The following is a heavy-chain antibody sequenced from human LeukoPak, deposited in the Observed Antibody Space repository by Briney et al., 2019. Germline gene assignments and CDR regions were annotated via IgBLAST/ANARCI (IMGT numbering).Heavy chain of an antibody. V-gene: IGHV1-24*01. J-gene: IGHJ4*02. Sequence: ASVKVSCKVSGYTLTELSMHLVRQAPGKGLEWMGGFDPEDGETIYAQKFQGRVTMTEDTSTDTAYMDLSSLRSEDTAVYYCATGIAVAVWNFDYWGQGTLVTVSS. CDR1: GYTLTELS. D-gene: IGHD6-19*01. CDR2: FDPEDGET. CDR3: ATGIAVAVWNFDY.